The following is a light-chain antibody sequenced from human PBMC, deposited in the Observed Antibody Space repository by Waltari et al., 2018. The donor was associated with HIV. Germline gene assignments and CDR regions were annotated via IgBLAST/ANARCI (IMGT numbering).Light chain of an antibody. CDR2: SSS. CDR1: QTIGNP. CDR3: QQFNGFPFT. Sequence: DIELTQSPSYAGASIGDRLSIPCRSSQTIGNPLAWYRQKPGQVPELLIDSSSSLHSGAQSRFSGSGSGTDFTLTINGLQPEDFTTYYCQQFNGFPFTFGPGTRVDVK. J-gene: IGKJ3*01. V-gene: IGKV1-12*02.